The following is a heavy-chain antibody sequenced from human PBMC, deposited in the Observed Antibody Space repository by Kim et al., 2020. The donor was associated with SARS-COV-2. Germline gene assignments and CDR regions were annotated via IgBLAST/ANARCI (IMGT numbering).Heavy chain of an antibody. Sequence: SPSFQGQVTISADKSISTAYLQWSSLKASDTAMYYCARLASSSSKYYFDYWGQGTLVTVSS. V-gene: IGHV5-51*01. J-gene: IGHJ4*02. D-gene: IGHD6-6*01. CDR3: ARLASSSSKYYFDY.